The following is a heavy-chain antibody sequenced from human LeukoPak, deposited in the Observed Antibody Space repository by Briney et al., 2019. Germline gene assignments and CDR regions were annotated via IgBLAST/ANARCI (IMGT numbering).Heavy chain of an antibody. D-gene: IGHD2-2*02. CDR3: TQTGGPTAIHPHN. V-gene: IGHV3-23*03. Sequence: GGSLRLSCAASGFTFSSYAMSWVRQAPGKGLEWVSSIYAGSNAYYADSVKGRFTISRDNSKNTLYLRMNSVSAKDTAVYYCTQTGGPTAIHPHNWCQGTLVTVSS. CDR2: IYAGSNA. CDR1: GFTFSSYA. J-gene: IGHJ4*02.